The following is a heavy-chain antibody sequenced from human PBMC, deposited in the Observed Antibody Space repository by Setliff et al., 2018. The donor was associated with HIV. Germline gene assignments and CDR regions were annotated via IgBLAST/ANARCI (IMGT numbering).Heavy chain of an antibody. Sequence: SETLSLTCAVSGYSISSGYYWGWIRQPPGKGLEWIGSIYHSGGTYYNPSLNDRATISLDTSKNQFSLRLNSVTATDTALYYCARGRFHRLHRPYSGSGSLGIQYFDYWGQGTLVTVSS. D-gene: IGHD3-10*01. J-gene: IGHJ4*02. V-gene: IGHV4-38-2*01. CDR1: GYSISSGYY. CDR3: ARGRFHRLHRPYSGSGSLGIQYFDY. CDR2: IYHSGGT.